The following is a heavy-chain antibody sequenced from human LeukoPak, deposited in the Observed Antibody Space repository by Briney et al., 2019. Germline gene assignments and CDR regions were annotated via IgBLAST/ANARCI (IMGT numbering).Heavy chain of an antibody. Sequence: GGSLRLSCAASGFTFSSYSMNWVRQAPGKGLEWVANIKQDGSEKYYVDSVKGRFTISRDNAKNSLYLQMNSLRAEDTAVYYCARGGGGAPGYYWGQGTLVAVSS. J-gene: IGHJ4*02. CDR3: ARGGGGAPGYY. CDR1: GFTFSSYS. V-gene: IGHV3-7*01. D-gene: IGHD2-15*01. CDR2: IKQDGSEK.